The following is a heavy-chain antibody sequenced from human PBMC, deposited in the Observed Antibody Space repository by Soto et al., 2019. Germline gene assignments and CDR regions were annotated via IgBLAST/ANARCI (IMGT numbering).Heavy chain of an antibody. CDR3: ATHDGPAAAGLVLDF. CDR1: GFTFSSRW. CDR2: IKQDENGK. D-gene: IGHD6-13*01. Sequence: EVQLVESGGGLVQPGGSLRLSCAASGFTFSSRWMTWVRQAPGKGLEWVANIKQDENGKDYVDSVKGRFTISRDNDKNSLYLQMNSLRAEDTAVYYCATHDGPAAAGLVLDFWGQGTLVTVSS. J-gene: IGHJ4*02. V-gene: IGHV3-7*02.